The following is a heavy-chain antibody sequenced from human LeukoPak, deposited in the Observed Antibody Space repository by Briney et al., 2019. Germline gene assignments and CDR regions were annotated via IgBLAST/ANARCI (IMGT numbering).Heavy chain of an antibody. Sequence: SETLSLTCTVSGGSISTYYWSWIRRPPGKGLEWIGYIYYSGSTNYNPSLKSRVTISVDTSKKQFSLKLSSVTAADTAVYYCAREYYYDSSGYYPPHAFDIWGQGTMVTVSS. CDR2: IYYSGST. V-gene: IGHV4-59*01. D-gene: IGHD3-22*01. J-gene: IGHJ3*02. CDR1: GGSISTYY. CDR3: AREYYYDSSGYYPPHAFDI.